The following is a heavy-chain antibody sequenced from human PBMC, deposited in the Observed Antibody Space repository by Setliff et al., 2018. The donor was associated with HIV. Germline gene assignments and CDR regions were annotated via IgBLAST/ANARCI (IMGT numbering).Heavy chain of an antibody. J-gene: IGHJ4*02. V-gene: IGHV3-74*01. CDR1: GFTFGSQW. CDR2: ISPDGSVI. Sequence: PGGSLRLSCAASGFTFGSQWMHWVRQAPGKGLVWVSRISPDGSVINYAGSVKGRFTISRDNAKNTLYLQMHSLRLDDTAIYYCAKTTGSVLGTYYFDSWGQGTRVTVSS. D-gene: IGHD3-16*01. CDR3: AKTTGSVLGTYYFDS.